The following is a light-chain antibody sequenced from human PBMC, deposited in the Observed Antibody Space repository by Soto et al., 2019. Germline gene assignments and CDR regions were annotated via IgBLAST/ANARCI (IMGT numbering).Light chain of an antibody. Sequence: QSVLTQPASVSGSPGQSITLSCTGTSIDVGGNHVSWYQQHPGKAPRLIIYDVSNRPSGISNRFSGSKSDNTASLTISGLQADDETDYYCSSHTSTSRYVFGTGTKVTVL. CDR1: SIDVGGNH. V-gene: IGLV2-14*03. CDR3: SSHTSTSRYV. CDR2: DVS. J-gene: IGLJ1*01.